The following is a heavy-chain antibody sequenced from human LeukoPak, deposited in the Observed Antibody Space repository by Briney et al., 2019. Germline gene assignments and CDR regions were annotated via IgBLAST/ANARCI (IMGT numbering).Heavy chain of an antibody. Sequence: SQTLSLTCTVSGGSISSGDYYWSWIRQPPGKGLEWIGYIYYSGSTYYNPSLKSRVTISVDTSKDQFSLKLSSVTAADTAVYYCARDRGVAGGNAFDIWGQGTMVTVSS. CDR3: ARDRGVAGGNAFDI. J-gene: IGHJ3*02. V-gene: IGHV4-30-4*08. CDR1: GGSISSGDYY. CDR2: IYYSGST. D-gene: IGHD6-19*01.